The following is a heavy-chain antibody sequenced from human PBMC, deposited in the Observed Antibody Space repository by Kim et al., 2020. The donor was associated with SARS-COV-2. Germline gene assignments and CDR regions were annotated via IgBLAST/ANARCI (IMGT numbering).Heavy chain of an antibody. CDR2: ISATDGTT. V-gene: IGHV3-23*01. CDR3: AKGDYYGSGTPDY. Sequence: GGSLRLSCAASGFTFSSYGMSWVRQAPGKGLEWVSSISATDGTTYYADSVRGRFTISRDNSKNTLSLQMNSLRAEDTALYYCAKGDYYGSGTPDYWGQGTLVTVSS. CDR1: GFTFSSYG. D-gene: IGHD3-10*01. J-gene: IGHJ4*02.